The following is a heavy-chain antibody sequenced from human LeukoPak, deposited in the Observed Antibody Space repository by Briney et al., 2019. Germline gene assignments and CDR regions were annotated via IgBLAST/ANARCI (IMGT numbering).Heavy chain of an antibody. CDR2: FDPEDGET. J-gene: IGHJ4*02. D-gene: IGHD4-17*01. V-gene: IGHV1-24*01. CDR3: ARDLSDYGDSIDY. CDR1: GYTLTELS. Sequence: ASVKVSCKVSGYTLTELSMHWVRQAPGKGLEWMGGFDPEDGETIYAQKFQGRVTMTEDTSTDTAYMELRSLRSDDTAVYYCARDLSDYGDSIDYWGQGTLVTVSS.